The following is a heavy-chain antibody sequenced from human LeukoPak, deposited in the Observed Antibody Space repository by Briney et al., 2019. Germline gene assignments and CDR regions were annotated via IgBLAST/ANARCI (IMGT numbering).Heavy chain of an antibody. CDR1: GYTFTSYD. Sequence: ASVKVSCKASGYTFTSYDINWVRQATGQGLEWMGWMNPNSGNTGYAQKLQGRVTMTTDTSTSTAYMELRSLRSDDTAVYYCALNLDFGSKRPDYWGQGTLVTVSS. D-gene: IGHD3-3*01. CDR3: ALNLDFGSKRPDY. CDR2: MNPNSGNT. V-gene: IGHV1-8*01. J-gene: IGHJ4*02.